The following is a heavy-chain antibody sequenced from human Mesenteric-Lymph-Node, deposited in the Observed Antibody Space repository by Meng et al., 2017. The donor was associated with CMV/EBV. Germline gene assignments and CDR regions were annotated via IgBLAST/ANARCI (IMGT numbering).Heavy chain of an antibody. CDR3: ARHGAIGYGMDV. V-gene: IGHV1-69*05. CDR2: LVPIFGTT. CDR1: GDTLRNYA. D-gene: IGHD3-16*01. Sequence: SVKVSCKASGDTLRNYAISWVRQAPGHGLEWMGSLVPIFGTTDYAQTLQGRVTMTTDTSTSTAYMEVRSLRSDDTAVYYCARHGAIGYGMDVWGQGTTVTVSS. J-gene: IGHJ6*02.